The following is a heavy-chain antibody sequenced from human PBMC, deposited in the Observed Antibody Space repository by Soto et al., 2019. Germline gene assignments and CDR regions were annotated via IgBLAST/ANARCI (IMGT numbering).Heavy chain of an antibody. CDR2: IAGSGGMT. CDR3: AKVNFFDTPGSFDV. Sequence: GGSMRLCCAASGFTFSSYAMTWVRLAPGRGLEWVATIAGSGGMTYYTKSVRGRFTISRDNSKNTVSLQMSSLRDEDTAMYFCAKVNFFDTPGSFDVWGQGTPVTVSS. D-gene: IGHD2-15*01. J-gene: IGHJ3*01. CDR1: GFTFSSYA. V-gene: IGHV3-23*01.